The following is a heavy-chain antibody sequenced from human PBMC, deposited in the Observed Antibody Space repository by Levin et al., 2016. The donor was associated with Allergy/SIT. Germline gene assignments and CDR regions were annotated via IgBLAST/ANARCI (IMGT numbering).Heavy chain of an antibody. CDR1: GFTVSSNY. D-gene: IGHD6-13*01. Sequence: GESLKISCAASGFTVSSNYMSWVRQAPGKGLEWVSVIYSGGSTYYADSVKGRFTISRDNSKNTLYLQMNSLRAEDTAVYYCARDPRGSSWYNPHYYYGMDVWGQGTTVTVSS. CDR3: ARDPRGSSWYNPHYYYGMDV. J-gene: IGHJ6*02. CDR2: IYSGGST. V-gene: IGHV3-66*02.